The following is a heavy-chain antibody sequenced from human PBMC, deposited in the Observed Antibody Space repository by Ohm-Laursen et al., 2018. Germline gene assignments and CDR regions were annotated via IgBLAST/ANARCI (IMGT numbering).Heavy chain of an antibody. V-gene: IGHV3-15*01. J-gene: IGHJ4*02. CDR3: TKPYLPFADSGSYPIDY. Sequence: GSLRLSCAASGFTFSNAWMSWVRQAPGKGLEWVGRIKSKTDGGTTDYAAPVKGRFTISRDDSKNTLYLQMNSLKTEDTAVYYCTKPYLPFADSGSYPIDYWGQGTLVTVSS. D-gene: IGHD1-26*01. CDR1: GFTFSNAW. CDR2: IKSKTDGGTT.